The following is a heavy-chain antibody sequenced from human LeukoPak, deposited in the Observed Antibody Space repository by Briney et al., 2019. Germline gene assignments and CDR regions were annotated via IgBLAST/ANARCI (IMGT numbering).Heavy chain of an antibody. J-gene: IGHJ4*02. V-gene: IGHV4-34*01. Sequence: SETLSLTCAVYGGSFSGYYWSWIRQPPGKGLEWMGEINHSGSTNYNPSLKSRVTITVDTSKNQYSLKLSSVTAADTAVYYCARGERWLQYLGYWGQGTLVTVSS. CDR1: GGSFSGYY. CDR3: ARGERWLQYLGY. CDR2: INHSGST. D-gene: IGHD5-24*01.